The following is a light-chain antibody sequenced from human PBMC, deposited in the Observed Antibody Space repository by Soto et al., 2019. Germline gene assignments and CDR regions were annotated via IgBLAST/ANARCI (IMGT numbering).Light chain of an antibody. CDR2: AAS. J-gene: IGKJ2*01. CDR1: LVISNY. Sequence: DIQMTQSPSSLPASVGDRVTITCRASLVISNYLAWYQQKPGKVPKLLIYAASTLQSGVPSRFSGSGSGTDFTLTINSLQPEDVATYYCQKYNSAPPTFGQGTKLEIK. CDR3: QKYNSAPPT. V-gene: IGKV1-27*01.